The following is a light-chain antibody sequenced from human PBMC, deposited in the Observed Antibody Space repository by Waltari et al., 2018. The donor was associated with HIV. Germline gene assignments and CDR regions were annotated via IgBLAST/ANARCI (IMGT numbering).Light chain of an antibody. CDR3: SSYAANNDIL. Sequence: QSALTQPPSASGSPGQSVTISCTGRRSDIGGYRFVSWYQQHPGKAPKLMIYEVSKRPSGVPDRFSGSKSGNTASLTVSGLQAEDEADYFCSSYAANNDILFGGGTKLTVL. V-gene: IGLV2-8*01. CDR1: RSDIGGYRF. J-gene: IGLJ3*02. CDR2: EVS.